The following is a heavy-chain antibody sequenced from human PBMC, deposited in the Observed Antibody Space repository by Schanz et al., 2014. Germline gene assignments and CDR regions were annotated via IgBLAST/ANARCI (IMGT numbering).Heavy chain of an antibody. J-gene: IGHJ4*02. Sequence: VQLVESGGGVVQPGRSLRLSCAASGFTFSTSAMSWVRQVPGKGLEWVSYISGSSRTIYYADSMKGRFTVSRDNAENALYLQMNSLRAEDTGLYFCARGGSGSHYRLDYWGQGTLVTVSS. CDR2: ISGSSRTI. CDR1: GFTFSTSA. D-gene: IGHD1-26*01. V-gene: IGHV3-48*01. CDR3: ARGGSGSHYRLDY.